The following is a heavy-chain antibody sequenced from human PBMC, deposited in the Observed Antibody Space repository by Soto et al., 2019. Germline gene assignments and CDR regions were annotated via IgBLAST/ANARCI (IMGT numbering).Heavy chain of an antibody. V-gene: IGHV1-69*13. CDR1: GGTFSSYA. CDR2: IIPIFGTA. Sequence: SVKVSCKASGGTFSSYAISWVRQAPGQGLEWMGGIIPIFGTANYAQKFQGRVTITADESTSTAYMELSSLRSEDTAVYYCASPIRDCSGGSCYPQNYYYYGMDVWAKGPRSPSP. J-gene: IGHJ6*02. CDR3: ASPIRDCSGGSCYPQNYYYYGMDV. D-gene: IGHD2-15*01.